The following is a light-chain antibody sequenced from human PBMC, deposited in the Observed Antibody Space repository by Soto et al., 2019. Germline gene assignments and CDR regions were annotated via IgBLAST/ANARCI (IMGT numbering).Light chain of an antibody. V-gene: IGKV3-15*01. CDR1: QSISRN. J-gene: IGKJ1*01. CDR2: GAS. CDR3: HQYENWPKT. Sequence: EIVTTQSPPTLYVSPGERATLSCRASQSISRNLAWFQQKPGQAPSLLIFGASTRAAGIPARFSGSGSGTEFSLTISGLQSEDFAVYFCHQYENWPKTFGQGTKVDIK.